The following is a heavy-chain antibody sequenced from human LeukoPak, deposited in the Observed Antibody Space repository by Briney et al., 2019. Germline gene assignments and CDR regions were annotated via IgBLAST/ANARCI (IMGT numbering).Heavy chain of an antibody. CDR2: ISWNSGSI. Sequence: GGSLRLSCAASGFTFDDYAMHWVRQAPGKGLEWVSGISWNSGSIGYADSVKGRFTISRDNAKNSLYLQMNSLRAEDMALYYCAKEGVAHDKSFDYWGQGTLVTVSS. V-gene: IGHV3-9*03. CDR3: AKEGVAHDKSFDY. D-gene: IGHD3-3*01. CDR1: GFTFDDYA. J-gene: IGHJ4*02.